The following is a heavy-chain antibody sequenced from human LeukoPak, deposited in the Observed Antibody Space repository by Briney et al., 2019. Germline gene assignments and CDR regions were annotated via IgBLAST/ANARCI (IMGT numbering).Heavy chain of an antibody. J-gene: IGHJ4*02. CDR1: GFTISTYG. V-gene: IGHV3-23*01. Sequence: GGSLRLSCAASGFTISTYGMNWVRQAPRKGLEWVSVIFGSGDSTYYADSVKGRFTISRDRSKNTLYLEMHSLRADDTAVYYCAKDQKPDSGYDIDYRGQGTLVTVSS. D-gene: IGHD5-12*01. CDR3: AKDQKPDSGYDIDY. CDR2: IFGSGDST.